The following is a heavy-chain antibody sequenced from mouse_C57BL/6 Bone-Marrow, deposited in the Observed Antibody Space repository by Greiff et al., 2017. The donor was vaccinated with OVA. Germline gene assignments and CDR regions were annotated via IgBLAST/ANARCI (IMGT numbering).Heavy chain of an antibody. CDR1: GYTFTDYY. CDR3: AKGDFITTVVAPTYYFDY. CDR2: ICPGSGSN. D-gene: IGHD1-1*01. Sequence: VQLKESGPELVKPGASVKISCKASGYTFTDYYINWVKQRPGQGLEWIGWICPGSGSNYYNEKFKGKATFTVDKSSRPAYMLLISLTSEDSAVYFCAKGDFITTVVAPTYYFDYWGQGTTLTVSS. J-gene: IGHJ2*01. V-gene: IGHV1-75*01.